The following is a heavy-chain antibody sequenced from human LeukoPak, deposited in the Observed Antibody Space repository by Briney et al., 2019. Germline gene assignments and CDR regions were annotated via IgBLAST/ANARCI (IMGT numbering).Heavy chain of an antibody. D-gene: IGHD6-19*01. CDR3: ARRAGESSGWAHFDY. CDR2: ISRSSNT. Sequence: GGSLRLSCEASGFIFTTYTMNWVRQAPGKGLEWVSSISRSSNTYYAASLKGRFTISRDNAKNSLYLQMSSLRAEDTAVYYCARRAGESSGWAHFDYWGQGALVTVSS. J-gene: IGHJ4*02. CDR1: GFIFTTYT. V-gene: IGHV3-21*01.